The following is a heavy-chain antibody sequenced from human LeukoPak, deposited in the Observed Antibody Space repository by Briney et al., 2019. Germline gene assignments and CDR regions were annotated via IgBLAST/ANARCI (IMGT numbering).Heavy chain of an antibody. V-gene: IGHV1-24*01. D-gene: IGHD3-10*01. J-gene: IGHJ3*02. CDR2: FDPEDGET. Sequence: GASVKVSCKVSGYTLTELSMHWVRQAPGKGLEWMGGFDPEDGETIYAQKFQGRVTMTEDTSTDTAYMELSSLRSEDTAVYYCATDNYGSGSYYIWSIAFDIWGQGTMVTVSS. CDR3: ATDNYGSGSYYIWSIAFDI. CDR1: GYTLTELS.